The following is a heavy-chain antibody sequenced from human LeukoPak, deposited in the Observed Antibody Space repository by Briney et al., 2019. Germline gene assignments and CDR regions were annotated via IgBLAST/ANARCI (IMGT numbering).Heavy chain of an antibody. J-gene: IGHJ5*02. CDR3: ASSSGRDWFDP. Sequence: SETLSLTCTVSGGFISGYYWSWIRQPAGKGLEWIGRIYTSGSTNYNPSLKSRVAMSVDTSKNQFSLNLTSVTAADTAVYYCASSSGRDWFDPWGQGTLVTVSS. CDR1: GGFISGYY. D-gene: IGHD3-10*01. V-gene: IGHV4-4*07. CDR2: IYTSGST.